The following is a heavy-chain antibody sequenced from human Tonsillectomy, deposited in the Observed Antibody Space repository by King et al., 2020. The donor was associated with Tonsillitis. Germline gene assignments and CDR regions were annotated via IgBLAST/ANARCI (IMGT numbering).Heavy chain of an antibody. D-gene: IGHD2-2*02. Sequence: VQLVQSGAEVKRPGSSVKVSCMASGGAFSSLAVSWVRQAPGQGLEWMGGIIHIFGTTNYAQKFQGRVTISADESTSTAYMELSSLRSEDTAVYYCARPQKSQLLYGDYYSAVDVWGQGTTVTVSS. V-gene: IGHV1-69*01. CDR3: ARPQKSQLLYGDYYSAVDV. CDR1: GGAFSSLA. CDR2: IIHIFGTT. J-gene: IGHJ6*02.